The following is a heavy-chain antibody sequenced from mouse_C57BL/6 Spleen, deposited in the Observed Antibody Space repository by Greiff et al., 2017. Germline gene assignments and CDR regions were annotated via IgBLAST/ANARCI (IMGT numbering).Heavy chain of an antibody. CDR3: SRRVPLLLDY. D-gene: IGHD2-12*01. Sequence: QVLLKQSGAELVKPGASVKISCKASGYAFSSYWMNWVKQRPGKGLEWIGQIYPGDGDTNYTGKVKGKATLTADKSSSTAYMQLSSLTSEDSAVYFCSRRVPLLLDYGGQGTTLTVSS. J-gene: IGHJ2*01. CDR2: IYPGDGDT. V-gene: IGHV1-80*01. CDR1: GYAFSSYW.